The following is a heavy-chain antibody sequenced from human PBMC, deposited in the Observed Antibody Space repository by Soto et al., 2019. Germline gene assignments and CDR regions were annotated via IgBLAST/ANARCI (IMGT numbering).Heavy chain of an antibody. CDR3: AKGRVWFGELLYYFDY. Sequence: GGSLRLSCAASGFTFSSYAMSWVRQAPGKGLEWVSAISGSGGSTYYADSVKGRFTISRDNSKNTLYLQMNSLRAEDTAVYYCAKGRVWFGELLYYFDYWGQGTLVTVSS. V-gene: IGHV3-23*01. CDR2: ISGSGGST. D-gene: IGHD3-10*01. J-gene: IGHJ4*02. CDR1: GFTFSSYA.